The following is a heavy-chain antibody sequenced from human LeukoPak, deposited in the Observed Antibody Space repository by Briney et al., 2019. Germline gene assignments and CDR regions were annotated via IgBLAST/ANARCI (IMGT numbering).Heavy chain of an antibody. Sequence: GESLKISWKGSGSIFTSYWIGGVRQMPGKGLEWMGIIYPGDSDTRYSPSFQGQVTISADKSISTAYLQWSSLKASDTAMYYCARLNFYDSSGYGFFGAFDIWGQGTMVTVSS. V-gene: IGHV5-51*01. CDR2: IYPGDSDT. CDR1: GSIFTSYW. D-gene: IGHD3-22*01. J-gene: IGHJ3*02. CDR3: ARLNFYDSSGYGFFGAFDI.